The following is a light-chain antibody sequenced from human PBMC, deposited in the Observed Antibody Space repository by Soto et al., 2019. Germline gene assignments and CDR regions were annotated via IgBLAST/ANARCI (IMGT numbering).Light chain of an antibody. CDR2: TAS. V-gene: IGKV1-39*01. CDR1: QSIVRN. CDR3: QQYATSPWT. Sequence: IQMTQSPSSLSASVGDRVTITCRASQSIVRNLNWYQQKPGKAPELLIYTASNLESGVPSRFSGSGSGTDFALTISSLQPEDFALYYCQQYATSPWTFGQGTRVEVK. J-gene: IGKJ1*01.